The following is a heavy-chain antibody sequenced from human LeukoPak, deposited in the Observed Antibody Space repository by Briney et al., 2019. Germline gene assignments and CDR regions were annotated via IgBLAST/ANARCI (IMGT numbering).Heavy chain of an antibody. D-gene: IGHD4-11*01. CDR1: GGSISSYY. Sequence: SETLSLTCTVSGGSISSYYWSWIRQPPGKGLEWIGYIYYSGSTNYNPSLKSRVTISVDTSKNQFSLRLRSVTAADTAVYYCARLYTDYTENWFDPWGQGTLATVSS. CDR2: IYYSGST. CDR3: ARLYTDYTENWFDP. V-gene: IGHV4-59*12. J-gene: IGHJ5*02.